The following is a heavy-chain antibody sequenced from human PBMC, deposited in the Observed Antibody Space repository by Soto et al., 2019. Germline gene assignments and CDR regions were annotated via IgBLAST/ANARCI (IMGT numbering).Heavy chain of an antibody. CDR3: ARDRGGGDTYWYFDL. CDR1: GGTFSSYT. CDR2: IIPILGIA. D-gene: IGHD2-21*01. J-gene: IGHJ2*01. V-gene: IGHV1-69*04. Sequence: SVKVSCKASGGTFSSYTISWVRQAPGQGLEWMGRIIPILGIANYAQKFQGRVTITADKSTSTAYMELSSLRSEDTAVYYCARDRGGGDTYWYFDLWGRGTLVTVSS.